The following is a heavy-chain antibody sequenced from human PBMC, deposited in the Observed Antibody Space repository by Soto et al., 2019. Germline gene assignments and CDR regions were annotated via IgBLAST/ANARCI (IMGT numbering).Heavy chain of an antibody. CDR1: GGSISSYY. D-gene: IGHD1-1*01. Sequence: SETLSLTCTVSGGSISSYYWSWIRQPPGKGLEWIGYIFYSGGTNYNPSLKSRVTISLDTSKNQFSLKLSSVTAADTALYYCARDRYWKGFYVMDVWGQGTTVTVSS. CDR3: ARDRYWKGFYVMDV. J-gene: IGHJ6*02. V-gene: IGHV4-59*01. CDR2: IFYSGGT.